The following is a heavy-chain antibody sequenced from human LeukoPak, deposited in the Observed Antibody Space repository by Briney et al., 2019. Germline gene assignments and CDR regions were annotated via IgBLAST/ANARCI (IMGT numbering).Heavy chain of an antibody. Sequence: GGSLRLSCAASGFTFSSYWMSWVRQAPGKGLEWVADIKQDGSERCYEDSVKGRFTISRDNAKNSLYLQIDSLRAEDTAVYYCTTETYRRFDYWGQGTLVTVSS. CDR3: TTETYRRFDY. CDR1: GFTFSSYW. V-gene: IGHV3-7*01. CDR2: IKQDGSER. J-gene: IGHJ4*02.